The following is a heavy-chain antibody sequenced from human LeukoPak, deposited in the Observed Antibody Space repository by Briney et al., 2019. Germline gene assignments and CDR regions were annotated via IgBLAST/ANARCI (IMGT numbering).Heavy chain of an antibody. CDR1: GGSISSGSYY. D-gene: IGHD1-26*01. CDR3: ARWTGASLDY. J-gene: IGHJ4*02. CDR2: IYYSGST. V-gene: IGHV4-30-4*08. Sequence: PSQTLSLTCTVSGGSISSGSYYWSWIRQPPGKGLEWIAYIYYSGSTYYNPSLKSRVTISIDTSNNQFSLKLSSVTAADTAVYYCARWTGASLDYWGQGNLVTVSS.